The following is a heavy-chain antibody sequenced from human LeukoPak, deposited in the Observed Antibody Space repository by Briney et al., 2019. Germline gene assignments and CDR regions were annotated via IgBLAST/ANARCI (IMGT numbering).Heavy chain of an antibody. D-gene: IGHD6-13*01. CDR1: GGSTNSDY. V-gene: IGHV4-4*09. CDR2: IYSTGST. J-gene: IGHJ4*02. CDR3: ARRGSSSYYFDS. Sequence: SETLSLTCSVSGGSTNSDYCNWIRQPPGKDLEWIGYIYSTGSTNYNPSLKSRVTISIDTSKNQFSLMLSSVTAADTAMYYCARRGSSSYYFDSWGQGTLVTVSS.